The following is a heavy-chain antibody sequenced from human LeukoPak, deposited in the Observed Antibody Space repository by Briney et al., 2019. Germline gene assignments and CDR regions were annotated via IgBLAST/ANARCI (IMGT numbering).Heavy chain of an antibody. Sequence: SETLSLTCTVSGGSIGSYYWSWIRQPPGKGLEWVGYIYYSGTTNYNPSLKSRVTISVDTSKNQFSLKLSSVTAADTAVYYCSRGVYIAAAQYGYWGQGTLVTVSS. J-gene: IGHJ4*02. D-gene: IGHD6-13*01. CDR1: GGSIGSYY. CDR2: IYYSGTT. V-gene: IGHV4-59*01. CDR3: SRGVYIAAAQYGY.